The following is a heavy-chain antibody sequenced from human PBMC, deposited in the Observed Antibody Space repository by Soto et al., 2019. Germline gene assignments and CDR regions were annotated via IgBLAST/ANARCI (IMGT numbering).Heavy chain of an antibody. Sequence: SETLSLTCTVSGASIRSGGYYWSWIRQRPGQGLEWIAYIFYTGSAYYNPSLESRLSISIDRSKNQFSLKLSSVSAADTAVYYCARDRKDYQDIRGRGTRVTVSS. D-gene: IGHD4-17*01. V-gene: IGHV4-31*03. CDR3: ARDRKDYQDI. CDR1: GASIRSGGYY. CDR2: IFYTGSA. J-gene: IGHJ1*01.